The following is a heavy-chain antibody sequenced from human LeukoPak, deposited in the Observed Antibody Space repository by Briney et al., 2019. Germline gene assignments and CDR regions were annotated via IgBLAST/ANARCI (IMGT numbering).Heavy chain of an antibody. J-gene: IGHJ5*02. CDR1: GYSFTYYW. D-gene: IGHD4-17*01. V-gene: IGHV5-51*01. CDR3: ARKGDYGDYEPDWFDP. Sequence: GESLKISCKGSGYSFTYYWIAWVRQMPGKGLECMGIIYPGDSDTRYSPSFQGQVTISADKSINTAYPQWSSLKASDTATYYCARKGDYGDYEPDWFDPWGQGTLVTVSS. CDR2: IYPGDSDT.